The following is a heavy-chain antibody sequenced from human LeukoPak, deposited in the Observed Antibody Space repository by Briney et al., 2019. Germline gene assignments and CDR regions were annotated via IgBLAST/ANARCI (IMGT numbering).Heavy chain of an antibody. CDR3: ARDLY. V-gene: IGHV3-48*01. CDR1: GFTFSTYS. Sequence: GGSLRLSCPAYGFTFSTYSMNWVRQAPGKGLEWISYITSSGSIIYYADSVKGRFTVSRDNAKNSLYLQMNSLRAEDTAMFYCARDLYWGQGTLVTVSS. CDR2: ITSSGSII. J-gene: IGHJ4*02.